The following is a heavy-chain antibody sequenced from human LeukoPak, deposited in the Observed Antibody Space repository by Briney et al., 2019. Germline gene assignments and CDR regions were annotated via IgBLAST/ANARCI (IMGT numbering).Heavy chain of an antibody. D-gene: IGHD2-15*01. Sequence: ASVKVSCKXXGXXXXGYGISWVRQAPGQGLEWMGWISAYNGNTDYPQKLRGRVTMTTDTSTSTAYMGLRSLRADDTAVYYCARDYGSSTFDYWGQGTLVTVSS. CDR2: ISAYNGNT. CDR1: GXXXXGYG. V-gene: IGHV1-18*01. CDR3: ARDYGSSTFDY. J-gene: IGHJ4*02.